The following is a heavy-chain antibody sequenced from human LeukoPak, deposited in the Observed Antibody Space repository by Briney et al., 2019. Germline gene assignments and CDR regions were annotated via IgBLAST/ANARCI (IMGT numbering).Heavy chain of an antibody. CDR2: INHSGST. J-gene: IGHJ2*01. Sequence: SETLSLTCAVYGGSFSGYYWSWIRQPPGKGLEWIGEINHSGSTNYNPSLKSRVTISVDTSKNQFSLKLSSVTAADTAVYYCAREARPMFSYSSSWYSIHWYFDLWGRGTLVTVSS. D-gene: IGHD6-13*01. CDR3: AREARPMFSYSSSWYSIHWYFDL. V-gene: IGHV4-34*01. CDR1: GGSFSGYY.